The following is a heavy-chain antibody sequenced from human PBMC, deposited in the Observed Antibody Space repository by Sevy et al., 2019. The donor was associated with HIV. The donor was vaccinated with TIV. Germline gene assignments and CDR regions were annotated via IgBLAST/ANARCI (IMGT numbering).Heavy chain of an antibody. CDR2: ISSSYT. J-gene: IGHJ4*02. CDR1: GFTFSDYY. Sequence: LGGSLRLSCAASGFTFSDYYMSWIRQAPGKGLEWVSYISSSYTNYADSVKGRFTISRDNAKNSLYLQMNSLGAEDTAVYYCARDGCSGGSCYVDYWGQGTLVTVSS. CDR3: ARDGCSGGSCYVDY. V-gene: IGHV3-11*06. D-gene: IGHD2-15*01.